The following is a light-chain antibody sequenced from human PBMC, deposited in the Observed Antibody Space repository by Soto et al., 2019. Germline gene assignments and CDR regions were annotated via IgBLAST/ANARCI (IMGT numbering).Light chain of an antibody. Sequence: EIVLTQSPATLSLSPGEIATLSFRASQSVSSYLAWYQQKPGQAPRPLIHDASNRATGIPARFSGSGSGTDFTLTISSLEPEDFAVYYCQQRSNWPLTFGGGTKVDIK. J-gene: IGKJ4*01. CDR2: DAS. V-gene: IGKV3-11*01. CDR1: QSVSSY. CDR3: QQRSNWPLT.